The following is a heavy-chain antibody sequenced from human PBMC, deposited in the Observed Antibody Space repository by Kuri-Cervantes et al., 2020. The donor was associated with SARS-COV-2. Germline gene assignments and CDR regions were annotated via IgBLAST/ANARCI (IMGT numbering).Heavy chain of an antibody. V-gene: IGHV3-23*01. J-gene: IGHJ3*02. Sequence: GGSLRLSCAASGFTFTTFAMSWVRQAPGKGLEWVSTINYNAESTYHADSVKGRFTISRDNSQNTLFLQMDNLRAEDTATYYCAKDPWAVVVSGAFDTWAKGQWSPSPQ. CDR1: GFTFTTFA. D-gene: IGHD3-22*01. CDR2: INYNAEST. CDR3: AKDPWAVVVSGAFDT.